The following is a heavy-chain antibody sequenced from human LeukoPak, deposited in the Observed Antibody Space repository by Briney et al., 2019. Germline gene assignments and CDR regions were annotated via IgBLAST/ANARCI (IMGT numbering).Heavy chain of an antibody. V-gene: IGHV4-39*01. D-gene: IGHD5-12*01. CDR3: ALEDIVATSDYYYYMDV. CDR2: IYYSGST. Sequence: SETLSLTCTVSGGSISSSSYYWGWIRQPPGKGLEWIGSIYYSGSTYYNPSLKSRVTISVDTSKNQFSLKLSSVTAADTAVYYCALEDIVATSDYYYYMDVWGKGTTVTVSS. CDR1: GGSISSSSYY. J-gene: IGHJ6*03.